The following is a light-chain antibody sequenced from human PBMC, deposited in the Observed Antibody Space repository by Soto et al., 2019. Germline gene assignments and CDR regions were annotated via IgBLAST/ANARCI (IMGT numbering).Light chain of an antibody. CDR1: SSDVGGYKY. Sequence: QSALTQPASVSGSPGQSITIPCTGTSSDVGGYKYVSWYQQVPGKVPKLIIFEVHNRPSGVSNRFSGSKSGNTASLTISGLQAEDEADYYCNSYTSSGTLGVFGTGTKLTVL. J-gene: IGLJ1*01. V-gene: IGLV2-14*01. CDR2: EVH. CDR3: NSYTSSGTLGV.